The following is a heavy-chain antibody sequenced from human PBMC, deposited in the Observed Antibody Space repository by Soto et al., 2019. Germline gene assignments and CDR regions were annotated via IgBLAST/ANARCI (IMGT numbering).Heavy chain of an antibody. CDR3: AKIMRGRLVGAIDY. CDR2: ISGSGIST. D-gene: IGHD1-26*01. J-gene: IGHJ4*02. Sequence: GGSLRLSCAASGFTFSSSGMNWVRQAPGKGLEWVSAISGSGISTYDADSVKGRFTISRDNSKNTLYLQMNSLRAEDTAVYYCAKIMRGRLVGAIDYWGLGTLVTVSS. V-gene: IGHV3-23*01. CDR1: GFTFSSSG.